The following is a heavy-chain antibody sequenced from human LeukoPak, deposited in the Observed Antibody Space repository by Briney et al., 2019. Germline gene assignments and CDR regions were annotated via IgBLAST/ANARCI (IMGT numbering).Heavy chain of an antibody. CDR2: ISSSSSYI. D-gene: IGHD2-15*01. V-gene: IGHV3-21*01. J-gene: IGHJ3*02. CDR3: ARDFGYCSGGSCYSIEGDAFDI. Sequence: GGSLRLSCAASGFTFSSYAMSWVRQAPGKGLEWVSSISSSSSYIYYADSVKGRFTISRDNAKNSLYLQMDSLRAEDTAVYYCARDFGYCSGGSCYSIEGDAFDIWGQGTMVTVSS. CDR1: GFTFSSYA.